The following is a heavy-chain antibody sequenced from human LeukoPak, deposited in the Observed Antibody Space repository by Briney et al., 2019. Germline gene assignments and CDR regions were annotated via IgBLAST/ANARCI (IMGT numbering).Heavy chain of an antibody. J-gene: IGHJ4*02. D-gene: IGHD5-12*01. CDR3: AKIPSATENFDY. CDR2: ISSDGSTT. CDR1: GFTFSSYG. V-gene: IGHV3-74*01. Sequence: GRSLRLSCAASGFTFSSYGMHWVRQAPGKGLIWVSRISSDGSTTTYADSVKGRFTISRDNAKNTLYLQMDSLRAEDTAIYYCAKIPSATENFDYWGQGTLVMVSS.